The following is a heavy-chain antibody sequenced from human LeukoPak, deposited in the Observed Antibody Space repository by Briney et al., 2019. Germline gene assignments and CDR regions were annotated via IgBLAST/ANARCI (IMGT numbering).Heavy chain of an antibody. Sequence: PGGSLRLSCAASGFTFSIYWMTWVRQAPGKGLEWVANIKQDGSEKSYVDSVKGRFTISRDNAKNSLYLQMNSLRDADTAVYYCARDRSSGYDDAFDIWGQGTMVTVFS. CDR1: GFTFSIYW. CDR3: ARDRSSGYDDAFDI. V-gene: IGHV3-7*01. D-gene: IGHD5-12*01. CDR2: IKQDGSEK. J-gene: IGHJ3*02.